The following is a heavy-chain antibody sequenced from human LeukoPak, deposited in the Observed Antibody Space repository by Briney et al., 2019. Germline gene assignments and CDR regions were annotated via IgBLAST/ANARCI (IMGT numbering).Heavy chain of an antibody. V-gene: IGHV3-21*01. D-gene: IGHD5-12*01. CDR1: GFTLSSYS. CDR2: ISSSSSYI. CDR3: ARGRLRGYTGYDRGDFDC. J-gene: IGHJ4*02. Sequence: PGGSLRLSCAASGFTLSSYSMNWVRQAPGKGLEWVSSISSSSSYIYYADSVKGRFTISRDNAKNSLYLQMNSLRAEDTAVYYCARGRLRGYTGYDRGDFDCWGQGTLVAVSS.